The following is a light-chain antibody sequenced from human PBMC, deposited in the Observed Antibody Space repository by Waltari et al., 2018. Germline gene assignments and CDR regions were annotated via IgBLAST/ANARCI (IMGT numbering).Light chain of an antibody. CDR3: QEYKTYRT. CDR2: KTS. CDR1: QSIDRW. J-gene: IGKJ1*01. V-gene: IGKV1-5*03. Sequence: DIQMTQSPSTLSASVGERVTITCRASQSIDRWLAWYQQKPGKAPKLLIYKTSSLESGVASRFSGSGYGTEFTLTISSLQPDDFATCYCQEYKTYRTFGQGTKVEIK.